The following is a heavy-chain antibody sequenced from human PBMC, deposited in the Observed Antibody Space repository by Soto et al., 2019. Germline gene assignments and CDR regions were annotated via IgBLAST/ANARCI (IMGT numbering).Heavy chain of an antibody. J-gene: IGHJ4*01. CDR3: AKEIAVAGDLDY. V-gene: IGHV3-30*18. CDR2: ISSDGKTT. CDR1: GFTFSAYG. D-gene: IGHD6-19*01. Sequence: GGSRRLSCVASGFTFSAYGIHWVRQAPGKGLEWVGVISSDGKTTYYADSLKGRFTISRDNSKNTLYLQMDSLRPEDTAVYYCAKEIAVAGDLDYWGHGTLVTVSS.